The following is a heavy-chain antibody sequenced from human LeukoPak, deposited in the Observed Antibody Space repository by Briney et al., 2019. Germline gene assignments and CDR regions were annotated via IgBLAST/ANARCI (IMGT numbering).Heavy chain of an antibody. Sequence: ASVKVSCKASGYTFTAYYMHWGRQAPGRGLEWMGRTNPDSGGTNYAQKFQGRVTMTRDTSISTAYMELTSLKSDDTAVYYCARISYYGDYFDYWGQGTLVTVSS. CDR2: TNPDSGGT. CDR3: ARISYYGDYFDY. J-gene: IGHJ4*02. V-gene: IGHV1-2*06. CDR1: GYTFTAYY. D-gene: IGHD4-17*01.